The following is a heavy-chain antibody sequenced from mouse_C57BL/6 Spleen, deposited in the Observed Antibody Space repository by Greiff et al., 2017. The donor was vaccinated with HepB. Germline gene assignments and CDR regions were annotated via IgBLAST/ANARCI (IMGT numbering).Heavy chain of an antibody. Sequence: EVQLQQSGPELVKPGASVKISCKASGYTFTDYYMNWVKQSHGKSLEWIGDINPNNGGTSYNQKFKGKATLTVDKSSSTAYMELRSLTSEDSAVYYCARGGDYGSSGAYWGQGTLVTVSA. CDR3: ARGGDYGSSGAY. V-gene: IGHV1-26*01. CDR1: GYTFTDYY. D-gene: IGHD1-1*01. CDR2: INPNNGGT. J-gene: IGHJ3*01.